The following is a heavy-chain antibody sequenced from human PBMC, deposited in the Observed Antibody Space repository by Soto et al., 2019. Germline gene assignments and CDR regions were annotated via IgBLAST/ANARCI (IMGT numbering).Heavy chain of an antibody. Sequence: QDRLVQSGVEVKKPGASVRVSCKASGYSFTNYGITWVRQAPGQGFEWMGWISAYNGNTNYAQKFQGRVTLTTDASTSTAYLELRSLRSDDTAVYYYARDRGVPPPVAGNTHYYYYMDVWGKGTTVTVSS. CDR1: GYSFTNYG. CDR2: ISAYNGNT. V-gene: IGHV1-18*01. CDR3: ARDRGVPPPVAGNTHYYYYMDV. J-gene: IGHJ6*03. D-gene: IGHD6-19*01.